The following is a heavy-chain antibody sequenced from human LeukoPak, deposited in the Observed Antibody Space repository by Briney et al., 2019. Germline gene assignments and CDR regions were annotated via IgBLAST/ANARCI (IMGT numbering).Heavy chain of an antibody. J-gene: IGHJ4*02. D-gene: IGHD3-22*01. CDR1: GGSISRYY. Sequence: SETLSLTCTVSGGSISRYYWNWIRQPPGERLEWIGWIHYSGSTAYNPSLESRVTMSVDTSKNHISLKMTSVTAADTATYYCARWGYFDSGGYFVVDYWGQGALVTVPS. V-gene: IGHV4-59*01. CDR3: ARWGYFDSGGYFVVDY. CDR2: IHYSGST.